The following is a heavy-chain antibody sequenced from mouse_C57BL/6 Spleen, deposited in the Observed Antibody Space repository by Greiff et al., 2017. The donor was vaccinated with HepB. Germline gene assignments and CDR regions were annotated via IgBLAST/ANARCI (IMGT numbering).Heavy chain of an antibody. V-gene: IGHV5-17*01. Sequence: EVHLVESGGGLVKPGGSLKLSCAASGFTFSDYGMHWVRQAPEKGLEWVAYISSGSSTIYYADTVKGRFTISRDNAKNTLFLQMTSLRSEDTAMYYCARAWYGSSYWYFDVWGTGTTVTVSS. CDR2: ISSGSSTI. CDR1: GFTFSDYG. J-gene: IGHJ1*03. D-gene: IGHD1-1*01. CDR3: ARAWYGSSYWYFDV.